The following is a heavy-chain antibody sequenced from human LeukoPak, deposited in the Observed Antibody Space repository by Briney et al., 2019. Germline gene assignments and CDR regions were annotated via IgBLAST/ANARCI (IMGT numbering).Heavy chain of an antibody. J-gene: IGHJ4*02. CDR3: ARESSDWLFDF. CDR1: GGSVSTGSYY. Sequence: PSETLSLTCTVSGGSVSTGSYYWSWIRQPPGKGLEWIGYIYYSGSTNYNPSLKSRITISVDTSKNQFSLKLSSVTAADTAVYYCARESSDWLFDFWGQGTLVTVSS. D-gene: IGHD6-25*01. CDR2: IYYSGST. V-gene: IGHV4-61*01.